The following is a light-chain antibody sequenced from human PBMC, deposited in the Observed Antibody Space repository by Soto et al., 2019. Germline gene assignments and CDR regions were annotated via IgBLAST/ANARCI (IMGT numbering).Light chain of an antibody. CDR3: QQRSNWPPT. CDR2: GAS. CDR1: QSVSSN. J-gene: IGKJ1*01. Sequence: EIVLTQSPATLSVSPGERATLSCRASQSVSSNLAWYQQKPGQAPRLLIYGASTRATGIPDRFTGSDSGTEFILTISRLEPEDFAVYYCQQRSNWPPTFGQGTKVDIK. V-gene: IGKV3-15*01.